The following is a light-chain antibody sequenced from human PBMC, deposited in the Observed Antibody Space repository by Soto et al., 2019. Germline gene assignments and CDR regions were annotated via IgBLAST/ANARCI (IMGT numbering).Light chain of an antibody. V-gene: IGLV2-14*01. J-gene: IGLJ1*01. Sequence: QSALTQPASVSGSPGQSITISCVGTSSDIGDYNYVSWYQQHPGKVPKVIIYDVSNRPSGVSYRFSATKSGNTASLTISGLQAEDEADYYCCSYTRSGTLIFGTGTNLTVL. CDR2: DVS. CDR1: SSDIGDYNY. CDR3: CSYTRSGTLI.